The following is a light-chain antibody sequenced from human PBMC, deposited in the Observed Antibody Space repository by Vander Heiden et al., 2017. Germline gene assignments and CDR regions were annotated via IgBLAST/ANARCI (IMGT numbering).Light chain of an antibody. CDR1: SLRSYY. J-gene: IGLJ2*01. CDR2: GKN. Sequence: SSELTQYPAVSVALGQTVRITCRGDSLRSYYASWYQQKPGQAPVLVIYGKNNRPSGMPDRFSGSSSGNTASLTSTGAQAEDEADYYCDSRDSSGNHLEVFGGGTKLTVL. CDR3: DSRDSSGNHLEV. V-gene: IGLV3-19*01.